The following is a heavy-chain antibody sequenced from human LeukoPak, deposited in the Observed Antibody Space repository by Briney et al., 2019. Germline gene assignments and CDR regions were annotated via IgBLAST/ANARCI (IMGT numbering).Heavy chain of an antibody. CDR2: IFSGGGT. CDR3: ARDLDGPENY. Sequence: GGSLRLSCAVSGVTVSSTDMSWVRQAPGKGLEWVSVIFSGGGTYYAGSVKGRFTISRDNSKNTLYLQMNSLRAEDTAVYYCARDLDGPENYWGQGTLVTVSS. V-gene: IGHV3-53*01. D-gene: IGHD3-3*01. J-gene: IGHJ4*02. CDR1: GVTVSSTD.